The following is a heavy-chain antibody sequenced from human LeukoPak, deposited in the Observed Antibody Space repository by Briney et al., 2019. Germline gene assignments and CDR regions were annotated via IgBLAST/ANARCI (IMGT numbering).Heavy chain of an antibody. J-gene: IGHJ6*03. CDR3: ARDLTWGIAAAGISPMDV. V-gene: IGHV4-4*07. Sequence: PSQTLSLTCTVSAPSISSYYWSWIRQPAGKGLEWVALIYTSGSTNYNPSLKSRSPMSADTSKNQFHLKLSSVTAEDTAVYYCARDLTWGIAAAGISPMDVWGKGTTVTVSS. CDR2: IYTSGST. D-gene: IGHD6-13*01. CDR1: APSISSYY.